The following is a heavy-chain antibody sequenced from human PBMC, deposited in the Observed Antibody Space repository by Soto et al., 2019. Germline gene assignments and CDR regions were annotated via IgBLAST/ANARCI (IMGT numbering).Heavy chain of an antibody. CDR1: GGSIRSSTYY. CDR3: ARSLGNSVLYHYYYHMDV. Sequence: QLQLQESGPGLVKPSETLSLTCTVSGGSIRSSTYYWGWIRQPPGKGLEWIGIIYYTGSTYYNPSLKSRVTISLDTSKNQFSLKLSSVTAADTAVYYCARSLGNSVLYHYYYHMDVWGQGTTVTVAS. J-gene: IGHJ6*03. CDR2: IYYTGST. V-gene: IGHV4-39*01. D-gene: IGHD2-8*01.